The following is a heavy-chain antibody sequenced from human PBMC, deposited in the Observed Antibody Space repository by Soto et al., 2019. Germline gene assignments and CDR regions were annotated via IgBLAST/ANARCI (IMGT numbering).Heavy chain of an antibody. V-gene: IGHV3-23*01. Sequence: GGSLRLSCVASGFTFSSYAISWVRQAPQKGLEWVSTLTRSATTVYAASVRGRFTISRDNSKNTLYLQMDSLRAEDTAVYYCVREFTPGSPNYDYWGLGTLVTVSS. D-gene: IGHD3-10*01. J-gene: IGHJ4*02. CDR1: GFTFSSYA. CDR2: LTRSATT. CDR3: VREFTPGSPNYDY.